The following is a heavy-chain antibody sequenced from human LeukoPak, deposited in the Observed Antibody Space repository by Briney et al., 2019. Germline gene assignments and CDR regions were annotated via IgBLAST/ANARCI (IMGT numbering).Heavy chain of an antibody. CDR3: VRSKTTGTYYFDY. Sequence: SETLSLTCTVSGGSISSGPYDWGWIRQPPGKVLEWIASAYYTGSTYSSPSLRSRVTISVDTSRGQSSLRLRSVTAADTAVYYCVRSKTTGTYYFDYWGRGTLVTVSS. V-gene: IGHV4-39*01. CDR2: AYYTGST. D-gene: IGHD1-1*01. CDR1: GGSISSGPYD. J-gene: IGHJ4*02.